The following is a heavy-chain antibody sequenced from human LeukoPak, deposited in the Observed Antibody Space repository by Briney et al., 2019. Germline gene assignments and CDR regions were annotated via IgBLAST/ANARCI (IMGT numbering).Heavy chain of an antibody. J-gene: IGHJ4*02. CDR3: ARKIDAAAGGRILGIFDY. CDR2: IKQDGSEK. D-gene: IGHD6-13*01. Sequence: GGSLRLSCAASGFTFSSYWMSWVRQAPGKGLEWVANIKQDGSEKYYVDSVKGRFTISRDNAKNSLYLQMNSLRAEDTAVYYCARKIDAAAGGRILGIFDYWGQGTLVTVSS. V-gene: IGHV3-7*01. CDR1: GFTFSSYW.